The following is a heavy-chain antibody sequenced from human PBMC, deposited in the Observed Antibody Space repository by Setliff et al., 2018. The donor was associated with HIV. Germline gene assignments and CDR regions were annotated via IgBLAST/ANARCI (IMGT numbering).Heavy chain of an antibody. CDR2: IYYSGSA. CDR3: ASSYDILTGYDY. D-gene: IGHD3-9*01. V-gene: IGHV4-59*08. CDR1: GGSISSYY. J-gene: IGHJ4*02. Sequence: PSETLSLTCTVSGGSISSYYWSWIRQPPGKGLEWIGYIYYSGSAYYNPSLKSRVTISIDTSNNQISLRLSSVTAADTAMYYCASSYDILTGYDYWGQGTLVTVSS.